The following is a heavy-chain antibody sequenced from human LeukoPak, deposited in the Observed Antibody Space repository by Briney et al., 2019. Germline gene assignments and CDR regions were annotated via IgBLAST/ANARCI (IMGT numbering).Heavy chain of an antibody. CDR3: ARHYYDRSDSYSFDY. Sequence: PSETLSLTCTVSGGSISGYYWSWIRRPPGKGLEWIGCIFSSGSTNYNPSLKTRVTISEHTSVNQFSLKLSSVTAADTAVYYCARHYYDRSDSYSFDYWGQGTLVTVSS. J-gene: IGHJ4*02. CDR1: GGSISGYY. D-gene: IGHD3-22*01. CDR2: IFSSGST. V-gene: IGHV4-59*08.